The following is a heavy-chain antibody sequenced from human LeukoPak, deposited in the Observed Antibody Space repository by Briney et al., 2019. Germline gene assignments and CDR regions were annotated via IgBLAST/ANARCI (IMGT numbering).Heavy chain of an antibody. J-gene: IGHJ4*02. D-gene: IGHD5/OR15-5a*01. CDR3: ARGVYDFGY. CDR2: IKQDGSEI. V-gene: IGHV3-7*04. CDR1: GFTFSNYW. Sequence: PGGSLRLSCAASGFTFSNYWMTWVRQAPGMGLEWVANIKQDGSEIYYVDSVKGRFTISRDNAKNSLYLQMNSLRVEDTAVYYCARGVYDFGYWGQGTLVTVSS.